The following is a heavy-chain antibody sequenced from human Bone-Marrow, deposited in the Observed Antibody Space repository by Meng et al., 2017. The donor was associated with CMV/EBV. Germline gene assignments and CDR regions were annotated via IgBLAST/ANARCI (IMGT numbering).Heavy chain of an antibody. CDR3: ARPYGGNSQGAFDI. CDR1: GFTFSSYA. D-gene: IGHD4-23*01. J-gene: IGHJ3*02. CDR2: ISYDGSNK. Sequence: GGSLRLSCAASGFTFSSYAMHWVRQAPGKGLEWVAVISYDGSNKYYADSVKGRFTISRDNSKNTLYLQMNSLRAEDTAVYYCARPYGGNSQGAFDIWGQGTMVTVSS. V-gene: IGHV3-30-3*01.